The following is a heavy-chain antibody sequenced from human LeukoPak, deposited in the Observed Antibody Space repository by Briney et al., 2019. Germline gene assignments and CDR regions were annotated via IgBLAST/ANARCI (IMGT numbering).Heavy chain of an antibody. CDR1: ALTFSRNS. D-gene: IGHD3-10*01. Sequence: GGSLRLSCAASALTFSRNSMSWVRQAPGKGLEWVSAISGSGDSTYYADSVKGRFTISRDNSKNTLYLQMNNLRAEDTAIYYCAKPPMVRGVDYFDYWGQGNLVTVSS. CDR3: AKPPMVRGVDYFDY. V-gene: IGHV3-23*01. CDR2: ISGSGDST. J-gene: IGHJ4*02.